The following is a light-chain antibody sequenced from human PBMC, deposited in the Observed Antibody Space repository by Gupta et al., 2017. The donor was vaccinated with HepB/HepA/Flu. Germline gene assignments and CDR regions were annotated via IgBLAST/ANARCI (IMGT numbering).Light chain of an antibody. J-gene: IGKJ3*01. V-gene: IGKV3-11*01. CDR3: QHHPLKP. Sequence: EIVLTQSPATLSLSPGERATLSCRASQSVGSTLAWHQQKPGQAPRIIIYDASKRGADIQGRFSGGGSGAYFTLTSRRQEDEDFDDYDRQHHPLKPFGHGTKVDIK. CDR2: DAS. CDR1: QSVGST.